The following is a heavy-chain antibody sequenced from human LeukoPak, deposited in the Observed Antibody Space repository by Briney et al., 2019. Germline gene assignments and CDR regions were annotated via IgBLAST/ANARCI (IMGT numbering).Heavy chain of an antibody. V-gene: IGHV1-8*01. CDR3: ALIAAAGPPFDY. CDR2: MNPNSGNA. D-gene: IGHD6-13*01. Sequence: ASVTVSCKASGYTFTSYDINWVRQATGQGLEWMGWMNPNSGNAGYAQKFQGRVTMTRNASISTAYMELSSLRSEDTAVYYCALIAAAGPPFDYWGQGTLVTVSS. CDR1: GYTFTSYD. J-gene: IGHJ4*02.